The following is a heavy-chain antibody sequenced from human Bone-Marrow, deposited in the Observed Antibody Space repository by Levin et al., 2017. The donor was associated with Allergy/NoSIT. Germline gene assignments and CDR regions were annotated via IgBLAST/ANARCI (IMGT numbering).Heavy chain of an antibody. J-gene: IGHJ6*02. Sequence: VSGPTLVKPTETLTLTCTFSGFSLSTSGMCVSWVRQPPGKALEWLALIGWDDEKYYSTSLKTRLTISRDTSKNQVVLTMTNMEPVDTATYYCARDSDPSLQYYSGLDVWGQGTTVTVSS. V-gene: IGHV2-70*20. CDR3: ARDSDPSLQYYSGLDV. CDR2: IGWDDEK. CDR1: GFSLSTSGMC.